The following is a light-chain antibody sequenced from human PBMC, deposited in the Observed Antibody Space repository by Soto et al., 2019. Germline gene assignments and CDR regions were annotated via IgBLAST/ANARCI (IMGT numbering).Light chain of an antibody. J-gene: IGKJ5*01. CDR2: AAS. CDR1: QGISSY. V-gene: IGKV1-9*01. Sequence: DIQLTQSPSSLAASIGDRVTITCRASQGISSYLAWYQQKPGKVPKLLIYAASTLQSGVPTRFSGSGSGTEFTLTISSLQPEDFGTYYCQQVSTYPITFGQGTRVEI. CDR3: QQVSTYPIT.